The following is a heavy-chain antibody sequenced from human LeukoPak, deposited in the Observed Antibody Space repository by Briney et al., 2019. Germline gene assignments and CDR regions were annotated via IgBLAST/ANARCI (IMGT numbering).Heavy chain of an antibody. CDR2: IWNDGSNK. Sequence: GESLRLSCATSGFTFSHYGMHWVSQAPGKGLEWVAVIWNDGSNKYYGDSVKGRFTISRDNSKNTLYLQMNSLTVEDTAVYYCAKDAQRGFDYSNSLEHWGQGTLVTVSS. CDR3: AKDAQRGFDYSNSLEH. D-gene: IGHD4-11*01. V-gene: IGHV3-33*06. CDR1: GFTFSHYG. J-gene: IGHJ5*02.